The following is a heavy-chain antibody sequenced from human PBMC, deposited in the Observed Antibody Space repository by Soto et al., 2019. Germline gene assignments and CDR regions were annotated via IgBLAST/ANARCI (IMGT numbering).Heavy chain of an antibody. J-gene: IGHJ3*01. CDR2: VNPNSGGT. CDR3: ARVSRDGYNFDAFDL. V-gene: IGHV1-2*02. D-gene: IGHD5-12*01. CDR1: GYTFSGYY. Sequence: QVQLVQSGADVKKPGASVKVSCKASGYTFSGYYIHWVRQAPGQGLEWMGWVNPNSGGTDYAQKFQDRVTLTRDTSISTAYMDLTRLRSDDTAVYFCARVSRDGYNFDAFDLWGQGTMVTVSS.